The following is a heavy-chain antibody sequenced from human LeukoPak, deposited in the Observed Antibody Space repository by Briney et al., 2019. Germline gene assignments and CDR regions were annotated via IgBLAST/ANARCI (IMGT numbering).Heavy chain of an antibody. CDR2: LSSGSDSI. V-gene: IGHV3-48*04. J-gene: IGHJ3*02. Sequence: GGSLRLSCAASGFTFNTYTMNWVRQAPGKGLEWISYLSSGSDSIFYADSVKGRFTISRDNAKNSLYLQMNSLRAEDTAVYYCARLAAPDAFDIWGQGTMVTVSS. CDR1: GFTFNTYT. D-gene: IGHD6-6*01. CDR3: ARLAAPDAFDI.